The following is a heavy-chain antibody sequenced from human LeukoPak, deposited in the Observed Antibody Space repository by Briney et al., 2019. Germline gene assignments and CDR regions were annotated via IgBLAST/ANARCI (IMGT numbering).Heavy chain of an antibody. Sequence: GGSLRLSCAASGFTVSSNYMSWVRQAPGKGLEWVSVIYSGGSTYYADSVKGRFTISRDNSKNTLYLQMNSLRAEDTAVYYCARLLSSGSYPHYFDYWGQGTLVTVSS. J-gene: IGHJ4*02. D-gene: IGHD3-10*01. CDR1: GFTVSSNY. CDR3: ARLLSSGSYPHYFDY. CDR2: IYSGGST. V-gene: IGHV3-66*01.